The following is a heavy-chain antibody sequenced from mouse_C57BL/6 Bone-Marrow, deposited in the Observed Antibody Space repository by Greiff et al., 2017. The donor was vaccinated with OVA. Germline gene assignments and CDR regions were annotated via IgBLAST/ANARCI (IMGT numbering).Heavy chain of an antibody. CDR1: GYTFTSYW. D-gene: IGHD1-1*01. Sequence: QVQMQQPGAELVMPGASVKLSCKASGYTFTSYWMHWVKQRPGQGLEWIGEIDPSDSYTNYNQKFKGKSTLTVDKSSSTAYMQLSSLTSEDSAVDYGAKSPFIARDCDYWGQGTTLTVSS. V-gene: IGHV1-69*01. CDR2: IDPSDSYT. CDR3: AKSPFIARDCDY. J-gene: IGHJ2*01.